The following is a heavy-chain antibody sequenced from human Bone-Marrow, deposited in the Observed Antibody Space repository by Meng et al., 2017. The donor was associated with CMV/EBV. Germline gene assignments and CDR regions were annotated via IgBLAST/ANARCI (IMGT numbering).Heavy chain of an antibody. CDR2: ISSSGSTI. V-gene: IGHV3-48*04. D-gene: IGHD3-3*01. CDR1: GFTFSSYW. CDR3: ARLYYDFGSGYYKGGYYLDY. Sequence: GESRKISCAASGFTFSSYWMSWVRQAPGKGLEWVSYISSSGSTIYYADSVKGRFTISRDNAKNSLYLQMNSLRAEDTAVYYCARLYYDFGSGYYKGGYYLDYWVQGTLVPSPQ. J-gene: IGHJ4*02.